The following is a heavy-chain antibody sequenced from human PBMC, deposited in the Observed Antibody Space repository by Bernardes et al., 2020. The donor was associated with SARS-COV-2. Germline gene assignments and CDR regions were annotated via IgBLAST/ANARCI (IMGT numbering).Heavy chain of an antibody. D-gene: IGHD3-22*01. CDR3: ARGQVKITMVVVVFTGALFYFDS. Sequence: SETLSLTCAVYGGSFSGSSWRWIRQLPGRGLAWIGELNASGGANYNPSLKSRVSISVDTSKSQFSLKLNSVTAADTAVYYCARGQVKITMVVVVFTGALFYFDSWGQGNRVNVSS. CDR2: LNASGGA. J-gene: IGHJ5*01. CDR1: GGSFSGSS. V-gene: IGHV4-34*01.